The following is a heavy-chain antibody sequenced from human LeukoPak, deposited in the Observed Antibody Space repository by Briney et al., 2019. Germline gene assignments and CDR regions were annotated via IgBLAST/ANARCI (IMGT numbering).Heavy chain of an antibody. V-gene: IGHV3-23*01. CDR1: GFTFSNHG. CDR3: AKDDAWLRFGE. D-gene: IGHD3-10*01. J-gene: IGHJ4*02. Sequence: GGSLRLSCAASGFTFSNHGMNWVRQAPGKGLEWVSGISPSGDITYYADSVKGRFTISRDNSKNTLYLEVISLTAEDTAVDYCAKDDAWLRFGEWSQGTLVTVSS. CDR2: ISPSGDIT.